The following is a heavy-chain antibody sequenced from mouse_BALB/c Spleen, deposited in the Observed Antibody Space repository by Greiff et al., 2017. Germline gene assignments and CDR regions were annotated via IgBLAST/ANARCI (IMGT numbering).Heavy chain of an antibody. D-gene: IGHD2-4*01. V-gene: IGHV2-2*02. CDR1: GFSLTSYG. J-gene: IGHJ2*01. CDR3: ARNYDYVYFDY. Sequence: VQVVESGPGLVQPSQSLSITCTVSGFSLTSYGVHWVRQSPGKGLEWLGVIWSGGSRDYNAAFISRLSISKDNPKSQVFFKMNRLQANDTAIYYCARNYDYVYFDYWGQGTTLTVSS. CDR2: IWSGGSR.